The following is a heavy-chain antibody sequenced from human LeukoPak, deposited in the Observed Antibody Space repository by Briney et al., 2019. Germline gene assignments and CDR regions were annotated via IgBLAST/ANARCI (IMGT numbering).Heavy chain of an antibody. Sequence: ESGGSLRLSCAASGITVSTNYMSWIRQAPGKGLEWVSIIYSGGATFYADSVKGRFTISRENSKNTLWLQMSSLRAEDTAVYYCARLHYDVLTGPFDYWGQGTLVTVSS. D-gene: IGHD3-9*01. J-gene: IGHJ4*02. CDR2: IYSGGAT. CDR3: ARLHYDVLTGPFDY. V-gene: IGHV3-66*04. CDR1: GITVSTNY.